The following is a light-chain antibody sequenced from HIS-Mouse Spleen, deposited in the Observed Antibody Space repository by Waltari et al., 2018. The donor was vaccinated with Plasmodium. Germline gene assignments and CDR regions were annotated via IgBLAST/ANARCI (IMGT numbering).Light chain of an antibody. CDR2: KDS. CDR1: DLPKQS. V-gene: IGLV3-25*03. Sequence: SYELTQPPSVSVSPGQTARTTCSGADLPKQSDYWYQQKPCQAPVLVIYKDSERPSGIPERFSGSSSGTTVTLTISGVQAEDEADYYCQSADSSGTYRVFGGGTKLTVL. J-gene: IGLJ2*01. CDR3: QSADSSGTYRV.